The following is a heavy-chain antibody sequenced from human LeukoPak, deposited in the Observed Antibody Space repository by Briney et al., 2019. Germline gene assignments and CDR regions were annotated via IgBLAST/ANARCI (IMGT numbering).Heavy chain of an antibody. D-gene: IGHD2-15*01. J-gene: IGHJ5*02. V-gene: IGHV4-59*01. CDR3: ARRSGGSLINWFDP. CDR1: GGSISSYY. Sequence: SETLSLTCTVSGGSISSYYWSWIRQPPGKGLEWIGYIYYSGSTNYNPSLKSRVTISVDTSKNQFSLKLSSVTAADTAVYYCARRSGGSLINWFDPWGQGTLVTVSS. CDR2: IYYSGST.